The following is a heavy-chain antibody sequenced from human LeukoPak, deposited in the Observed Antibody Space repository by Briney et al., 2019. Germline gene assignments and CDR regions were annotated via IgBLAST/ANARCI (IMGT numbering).Heavy chain of an antibody. V-gene: IGHV3-30-3*02. J-gene: IGHJ4*02. CDR3: ANDMVVTVPNY. Sequence: GSLRLSCAASGFTFSSYAMHWVRQAPGKGLEWVAVISYDGSNKYYADSVKGRFTISRDNSKNTLYLQMNSLRAEDTAVYYCANDMVVTVPNYWGQGTLVTVSS. CDR2: ISYDGSNK. D-gene: IGHD2-21*02. CDR1: GFTFSSYA.